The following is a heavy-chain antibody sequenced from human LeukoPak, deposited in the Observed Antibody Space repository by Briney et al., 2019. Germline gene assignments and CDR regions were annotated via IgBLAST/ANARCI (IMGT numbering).Heavy chain of an antibody. Sequence: SETLSLTCTVSGGSISGSYWSWIRQPPGKGLEWIGYIFYGSTNYNPSLKSRVTISVDTSKNLFSLKLSSVTAADTAVYYCARGGTEGGLEISFFFDLWGRGTLVTVSS. J-gene: IGHJ2*01. CDR3: ARGGTEGGLEISFFFDL. CDR2: IFYGST. CDR1: GGSISGSY. V-gene: IGHV4-59*01. D-gene: IGHD1-1*01.